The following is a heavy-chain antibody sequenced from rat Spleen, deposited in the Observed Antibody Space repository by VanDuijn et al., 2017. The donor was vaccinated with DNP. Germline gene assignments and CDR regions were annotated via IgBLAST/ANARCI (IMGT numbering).Heavy chain of an antibody. J-gene: IGHJ2*01. V-gene: IGHV5-29*01. D-gene: IGHD1-4*01. CDR1: GFTFSNYG. Sequence: EVQLVESGGGLLQPGRSLKLSCAASGFTFSNYGMAWVRQAPKKGLEWVATISYDGSRTYYPDSVKGRFTMSRDNAKSTLYLQMNSLRSEDTAIYYCARGNYPGINTFDYWGQGVTVTVSS. CDR2: ISYDGSRT. CDR3: ARGNYPGINTFDY.